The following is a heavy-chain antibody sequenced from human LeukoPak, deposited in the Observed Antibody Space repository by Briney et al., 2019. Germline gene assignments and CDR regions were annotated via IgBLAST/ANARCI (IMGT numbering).Heavy chain of an antibody. CDR2: TTGSGGNT. CDR3: AKDYGDYSPYYFDY. Sequence: GGSLRLSCAASGFTFSSYGMTWVRQALGKGLDWVSATTGSGGNTYYADSVKGRFTISRDNSKNTLYLQMNSLRAEDTAVYYCAKDYGDYSPYYFDYWGQGTLVTVSS. J-gene: IGHJ4*02. CDR1: GFTFSSYG. D-gene: IGHD4-17*01. V-gene: IGHV3-23*01.